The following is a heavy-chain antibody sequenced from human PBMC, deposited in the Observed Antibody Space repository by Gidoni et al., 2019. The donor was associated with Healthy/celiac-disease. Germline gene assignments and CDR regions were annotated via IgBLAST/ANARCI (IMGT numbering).Heavy chain of an antibody. D-gene: IGHD5-12*01. CDR3: ARSAVAPDYYYYGMDV. J-gene: IGHJ6*02. CDR2: IDPSDSYT. V-gene: IGHV5-10-1*03. Sequence: EVQLVQSGAEVKKPGESLRISCKGSGYSFTSYWISWVRQMPGKGLEWMGRIDPSDSYTNYSPSFQGHVTISADKSISTAYLQWSSLKASDTAMYYCARSAVAPDYYYYGMDVWGQGTTVTVSS. CDR1: GYSFTSYW.